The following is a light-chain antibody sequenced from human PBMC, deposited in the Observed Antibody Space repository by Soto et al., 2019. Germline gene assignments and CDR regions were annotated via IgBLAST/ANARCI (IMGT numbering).Light chain of an antibody. Sequence: DIQMTQSPSSLSASVGDGVTITCQASQDISNYLNWYQQKPGKAPKLLIYDASNLETGVPLRFSGSGSGTEFTLSISSLQPEDVATYYCQQLDSFPLTFGQGTRLEIK. V-gene: IGKV1-33*01. J-gene: IGKJ5*01. CDR3: QQLDSFPLT. CDR2: DAS. CDR1: QDISNY.